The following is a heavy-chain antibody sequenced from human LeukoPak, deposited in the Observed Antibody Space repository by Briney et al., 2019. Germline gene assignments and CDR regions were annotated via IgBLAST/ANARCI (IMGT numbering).Heavy chain of an antibody. CDR3: ARHKYSSGWPPEGAFDI. CDR2: IHHTGNT. V-gene: IGHV4-38-2*02. CDR1: GSSITTYTH. D-gene: IGHD6-19*01. Sequence: SETLSLTCTVSGSSITTYTHWGWIRQSPGKGLEWIASIHHTGNTYYNPSLKSRVTISVDTSKNQFSLKLSSVTAADTAVYYCARHKYSSGWPPEGAFDIWGQGTMVTVSS. J-gene: IGHJ3*02.